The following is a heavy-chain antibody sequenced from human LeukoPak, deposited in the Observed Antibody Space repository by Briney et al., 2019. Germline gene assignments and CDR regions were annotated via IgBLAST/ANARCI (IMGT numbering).Heavy chain of an antibody. CDR1: GYTFTSYG. J-gene: IGHJ4*02. Sequence: ASVKVSCKASGYTFTSYGISWVRQAPGQGLEWMGWISAYNGNTNYAQKLQGRVTMTTDTSTSTAYMELRSLRSDDTAVYYCAREWYYYGSGSYSGDYWGQGTLVTVSS. CDR2: ISAYNGNT. D-gene: IGHD3-10*01. CDR3: AREWYYYGSGSYSGDY. V-gene: IGHV1-18*01.